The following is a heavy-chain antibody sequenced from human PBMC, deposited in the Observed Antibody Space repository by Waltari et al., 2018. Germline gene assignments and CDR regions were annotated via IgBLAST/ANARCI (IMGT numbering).Heavy chain of an antibody. CDR1: GGMFSNYA. V-gene: IGHV1-69*04. CDR2: IVPLVGET. Sequence: QVQLVQSGAEVKKPGSSVKVSCQASGGMFSNYAISWVRQAPGQGFEWMGTIVPLVGETTYAQKFQGRVTITADKSTRTAYMELSSLRSEDTAVYYCAREEYGGDLFDYWGQGTLVTVSS. CDR3: AREEYGGDLFDY. D-gene: IGHD2-21*02. J-gene: IGHJ4*02.